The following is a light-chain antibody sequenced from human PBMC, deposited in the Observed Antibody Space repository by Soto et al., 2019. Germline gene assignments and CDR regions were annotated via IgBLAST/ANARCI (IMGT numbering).Light chain of an antibody. CDR3: MQALQSLT. CDR2: FGS. Sequence: EIVMTQSPLTLPVTPGEPSSISCMSSQSLLYNNTYNYLDWYVQKPGQSPQLLIYFGSNRAPGVPDRFSGSGSGTDFTLKINRVEAEDVGTYCCMQALQSLTFGQGTRLEIK. CDR1: QSLLYNNTYNY. V-gene: IGKV2-28*01. J-gene: IGKJ5*01.